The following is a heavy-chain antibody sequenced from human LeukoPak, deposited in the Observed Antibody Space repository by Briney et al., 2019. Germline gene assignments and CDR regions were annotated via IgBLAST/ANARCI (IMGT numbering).Heavy chain of an antibody. CDR2: ISRSGENT. Sequence: GGSLRLSCAASGIRFSSYALSWVRQAPGKGLEWVSSISRSGENTYYADSVKGRFAISRDNSKKTVYLQMNSLTVEDTAIYYCAKVKQRPWGSAFDGFDMWGQGTMVTVSS. V-gene: IGHV3-23*01. CDR1: GIRFSSYA. D-gene: IGHD7-27*01. J-gene: IGHJ3*02. CDR3: AKVKQRPWGSAFDGFDM.